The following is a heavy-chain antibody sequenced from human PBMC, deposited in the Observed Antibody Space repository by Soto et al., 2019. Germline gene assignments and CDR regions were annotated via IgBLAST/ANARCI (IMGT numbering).Heavy chain of an antibody. CDR3: ARVPDR. Sequence: PSETLSLTCSVSGASISSYYYTWIRQTPGKGLEWIGYIYHSGSTYYNPSLKSRVTISVDRSKNQFSLKLSSVTAADTAVYYCARVPDRWGQGTLVTVSS. J-gene: IGHJ5*02. CDR2: IYHSGST. CDR1: GASISSYY. D-gene: IGHD2-2*01. V-gene: IGHV4-59*12.